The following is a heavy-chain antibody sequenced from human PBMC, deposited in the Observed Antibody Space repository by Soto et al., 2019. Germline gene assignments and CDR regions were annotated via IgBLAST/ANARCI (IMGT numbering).Heavy chain of an antibody. CDR3: ARIIVVVTALHY. CDR2: INAGNRNT. CDR1: GYTFTSYA. V-gene: IGHV1-3*05. J-gene: IGHJ4*02. D-gene: IGHD2-21*02. Sequence: QVQLVQSGAEEKKPGASLKVSCKASGYTFTSYAMHWVRQAPGQRLEWMGWINAGNRNTKYSQKFQGRVTITRNTSASKAHMELSSLRSEDTAVYSCARIIVVVTALHYWGQGTLVTVSS.